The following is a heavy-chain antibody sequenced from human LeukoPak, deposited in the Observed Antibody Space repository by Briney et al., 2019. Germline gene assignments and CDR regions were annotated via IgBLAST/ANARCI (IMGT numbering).Heavy chain of an antibody. CDR3: AKDRMQQLVFDY. D-gene: IGHD6-13*01. J-gene: IGHJ4*02. Sequence: PGGSLRLSCAASGITFSSYAMSWVRQAPGKGLEWVSAISGSGGSTYYADSVKGRFTISRDNSKNTLYLQMNSLRAEDTAVYYCAKDRMQQLVFDYWGQGTLVTVSS. CDR1: GITFSSYA. CDR2: ISGSGGST. V-gene: IGHV3-23*01.